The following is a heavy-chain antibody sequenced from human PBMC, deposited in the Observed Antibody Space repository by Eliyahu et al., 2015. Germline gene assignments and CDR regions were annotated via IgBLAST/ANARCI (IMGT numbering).Heavy chain of an antibody. CDR2: ISSSSRYV. CDR3: ARDGLEDYDSSGFYQSFDY. V-gene: IGHV3-21*01. Sequence: EVQLVESGGGLVKPGGSLRLSCAAXGFTXXTXXMNXVRQAPGKGLEWVSSISSSSRYVHYAASVRGRFTISRDNAKNSLYLQMNSLRVEDTAVFYCARDGLEDYDSSGFYQSFDYWGQGTLVTVSS. J-gene: IGHJ4*02. D-gene: IGHD3-22*01. CDR1: GFTXXTXX.